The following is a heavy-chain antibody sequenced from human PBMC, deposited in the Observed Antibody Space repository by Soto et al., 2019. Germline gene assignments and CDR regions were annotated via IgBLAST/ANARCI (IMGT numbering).Heavy chain of an antibody. CDR3: ARAARYCSGGSCYLGMGYFDY. J-gene: IGHJ4*02. CDR2: ISAYNGNT. V-gene: IGHV1-18*01. Sequence: QVQLVQSGAEVKKPGALVKVSCKASGYTFTSYGISWVRQAPGQGLEWMGWISAYNGNTNYAQKLQGRVTMTTDTSTSTAYMELRSLRSDDTAVYYCARAARYCSGGSCYLGMGYFDYWGQGTLVTVSS. CDR1: GYTFTSYG. D-gene: IGHD2-15*01.